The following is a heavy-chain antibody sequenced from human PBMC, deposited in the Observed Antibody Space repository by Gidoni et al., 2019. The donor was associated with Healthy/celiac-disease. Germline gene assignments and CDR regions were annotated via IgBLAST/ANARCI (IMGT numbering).Heavy chain of an antibody. CDR3: AKGRYCSSTSCYVDWFDP. Sequence: QVQLVESGGGVVQPGRSLRLSCAASGFTFSSYGMHWVRQAPGKGLEWVAVISYDGSNKYYADSVKGRFTISRDNSKNTLYLQMNSLRAEDTAVYYCAKGRYCSSTSCYVDWFDPWGQGTLVTVSS. CDR2: ISYDGSNK. CDR1: GFTFSSYG. V-gene: IGHV3-30*18. J-gene: IGHJ5*02. D-gene: IGHD2-2*01.